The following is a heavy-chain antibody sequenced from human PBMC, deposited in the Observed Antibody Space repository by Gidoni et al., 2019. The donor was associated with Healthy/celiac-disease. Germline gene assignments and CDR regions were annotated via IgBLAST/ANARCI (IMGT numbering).Heavy chain of an antibody. D-gene: IGHD4-17*01. V-gene: IGHV4-59*01. Sequence: QVQLQESGPGLVKLSETLSLTCTVSGGSISSYYWSWIRQPPGKGLEWIGYIYYSGSTNYNPSLKSRVTISVDTSKNQFSLKLSSVTAADTAVYYCAREDYGGNSGWFDPWGQGTLVTVSS. CDR3: AREDYGGNSGWFDP. CDR2: IYYSGST. J-gene: IGHJ5*02. CDR1: GGSISSYY.